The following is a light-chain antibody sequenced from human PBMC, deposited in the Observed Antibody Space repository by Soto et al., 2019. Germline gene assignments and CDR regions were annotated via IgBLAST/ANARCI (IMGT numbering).Light chain of an antibody. CDR3: QQYNNWPRS. Sequence: EIVMPQSPATLSVSPGASATLSCRASQSVSTNLAWYQQKPGQVPRVLIYGASTRAAEIPARFSGSGSGTEFTLTIDSLQSEDFAVYYCQQYNNWPRSFGQGTKVEIK. CDR2: GAS. CDR1: QSVSTN. V-gene: IGKV3-15*01. J-gene: IGKJ1*01.